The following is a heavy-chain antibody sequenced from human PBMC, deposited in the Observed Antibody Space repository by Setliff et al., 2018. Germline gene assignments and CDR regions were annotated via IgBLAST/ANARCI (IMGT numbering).Heavy chain of an antibody. CDR3: LRDRPYSNSPEDAFDI. V-gene: IGHV1-18*01. D-gene: IGHD6-6*01. J-gene: IGHJ3*02. CDR2: INNYSFKT. CDR1: GYILTSSG. Sequence: GASVKVSCKASGYILTSSGITWVRQAPGQGLEWMGWINNYSFKTNYPQKFLCRVTVTTDTSTVTAYMELGSLTSDDTAVYYCLRDRPYSNSPEDAFDIWGQGTTVTVSS.